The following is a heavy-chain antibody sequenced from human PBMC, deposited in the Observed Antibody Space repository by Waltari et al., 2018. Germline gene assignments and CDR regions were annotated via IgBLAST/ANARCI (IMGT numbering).Heavy chain of an antibody. CDR3: ARDRGRGIYLDA. CDR2: IQRSGRT. CDR1: GDSMSSGDW. J-gene: IGHJ4*02. D-gene: IGHD2-15*01. V-gene: IGHV4-4*02. Sequence: QMQLQESGPGLVKPSGTLSVTCTVSGDSMSSGDWWSWVRQSQEEGPEWSGQIQRSGRTHYNPSFESRVSISIDTSNNQFSLKGTSTTAADTAMYYCARDRGRGIYLDAWGRGTLVTVSA.